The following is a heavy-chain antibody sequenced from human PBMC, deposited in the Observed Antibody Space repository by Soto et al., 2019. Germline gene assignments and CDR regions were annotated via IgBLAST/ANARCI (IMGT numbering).Heavy chain of an antibody. CDR3: AREMGATNDY. CDR2: IVPFVGIT. J-gene: IGHJ4*02. V-gene: IGHV1-69*04. D-gene: IGHD1-26*01. CDR1: GGSFSNYA. Sequence: QVQLVQSGAEVKKPGSSVKVSCKASGGSFSNYALNWVRQAPGQGLEWMGRIVPFVGITKYAQKFQGRVKITXDNSTSTAYMELSSLRSEDTAVYYCAREMGATNDYWGQGTLVTVSS.